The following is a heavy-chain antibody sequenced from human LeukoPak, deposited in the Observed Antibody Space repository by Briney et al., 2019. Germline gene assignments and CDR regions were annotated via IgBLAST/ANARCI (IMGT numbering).Heavy chain of an antibody. CDR1: GFTFDDYA. D-gene: IGHD2-2*01. CDR3: AKDGDCSSTSCPYYYYYYMDV. V-gene: IGHV3-43D*03. J-gene: IGHJ6*03. CDR2: ISWDGGST. Sequence: PGGSLRLSCAASGFTFDDYAMHWVRQAPGKGQEWVSLISWDGGSTYYADSVKGRFTISRDNSKNSLYLQMNSLRAVDTALYYCAKDGDCSSTSCPYYYYYYMDVWGKGTTVTVSS.